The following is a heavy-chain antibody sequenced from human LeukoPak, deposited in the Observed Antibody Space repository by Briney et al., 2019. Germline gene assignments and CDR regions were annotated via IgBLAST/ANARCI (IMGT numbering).Heavy chain of an antibody. CDR1: GFTFSDYY. CDR2: ISSSGSTI. D-gene: IGHD5-18*01. J-gene: IGHJ6*02. CDR3: ARWSTAMGDIYCYYGMDV. V-gene: IGHV3-11*01. Sequence: GGSLRLSCAASGFTFSDYYMSWIRQAPGKGLEWVSYISSSGSTIYYADSVKGRFTISRDNAKNSLYLQMNSLRAEDTAVYYCARWSTAMGDIYCYYGMDVWGQGTTVTVSS.